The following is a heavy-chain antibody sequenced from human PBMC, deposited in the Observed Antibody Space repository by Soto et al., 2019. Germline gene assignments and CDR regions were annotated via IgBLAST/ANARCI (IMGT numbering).Heavy chain of an antibody. CDR3: VTRSCGLQPPPRRLDS. V-gene: IGHV3-23*01. J-gene: IGHJ4*02. Sequence: PGWSLRLSCAASGLTFSGYGMSWVRQAPGTGLEWVSAISGSGSTTYYADSVKGRFTISRDDSKNILFLQMNSRRAEDTAVYYCVTRSCGLQPPPRRLDSWGQGTLVPVSS. D-gene: IGHD4-4*01. CDR2: ISGSGSTT. CDR1: GLTFSGYG.